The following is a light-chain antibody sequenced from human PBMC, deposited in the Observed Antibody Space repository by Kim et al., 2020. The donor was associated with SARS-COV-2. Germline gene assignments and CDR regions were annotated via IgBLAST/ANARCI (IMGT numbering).Light chain of an antibody. CDR1: QSIPKW. V-gene: IGKV1-5*03. CDR2: QKS. J-gene: IGKJ3*01. Sequence: SVGDRVIITCRASQSIPKWLAWYQQKPGKAPQLLIYQKSILQSGVPSRFSGSGSETDFTLTISSLQPDDIGTYYCQQYSTYSLFTFGPGTKVDIK. CDR3: QQYSTYSLFT.